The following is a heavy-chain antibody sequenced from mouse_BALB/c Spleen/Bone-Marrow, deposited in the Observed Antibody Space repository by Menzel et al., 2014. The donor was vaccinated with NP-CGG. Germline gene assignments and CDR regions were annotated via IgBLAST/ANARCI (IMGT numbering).Heavy chain of an antibody. CDR2: IWAGGST. CDR3: ARESTMITSMDY. Sequence: QVQLKHSGPGLVAPSQSLSITCTVSGFSFTSYGVHWVRQPPGKGLEWLGVIWAGGSTNYNSALMSKLSISKDNSKSQVFIKMNSLQTDVTAMYYCARESTMITSMDYWCQGTSVTVSS. V-gene: IGHV2-9*02. CDR1: GFSFTSYG. D-gene: IGHD2-4*01. J-gene: IGHJ4*01.